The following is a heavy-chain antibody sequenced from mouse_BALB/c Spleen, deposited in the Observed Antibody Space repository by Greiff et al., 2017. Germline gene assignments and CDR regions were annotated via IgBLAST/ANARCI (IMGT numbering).Heavy chain of an antibody. Sequence: EVKLVESGGGLVKPGGSLKLSCAASGFTFSDYYMYWVRQTPEKRLEWVATISDGGSYTYYPDSVKGRFTISRDNAKNNLYLQMSSLKSEDTAMYYCARDRDGYDGGFAYWGQGTLVTVSA. J-gene: IGHJ3*01. CDR3: ARDRDGYDGGFAY. D-gene: IGHD2-2*01. V-gene: IGHV5-4*02. CDR2: ISDGGSYT. CDR1: GFTFSDYY.